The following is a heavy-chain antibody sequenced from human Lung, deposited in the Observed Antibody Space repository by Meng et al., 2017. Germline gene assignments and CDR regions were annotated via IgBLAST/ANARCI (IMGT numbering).Heavy chain of an antibody. CDR2: INPNGGGT. CDR3: ASYCGGDCYSSIHY. Sequence: QVQLVQSGAEVKKPGASVKVSCKASGYTFTGYYMHWVRQAPGQGLEWMGRINPNGGGTNYAQKFQGRVTMTRDTSISTAYMELSRLRSDDTAVYYCASYCGGDCYSSIHYWGQGTLVTVSS. CDR1: GYTFTGYY. D-gene: IGHD2-21*02. V-gene: IGHV1-2*06. J-gene: IGHJ4*02.